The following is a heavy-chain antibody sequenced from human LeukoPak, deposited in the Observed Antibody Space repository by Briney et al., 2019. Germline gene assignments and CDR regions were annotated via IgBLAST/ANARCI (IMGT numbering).Heavy chain of an antibody. J-gene: IGHJ3*02. CDR1: GYTFTSYG. V-gene: IGHV1-18*01. CDR3: ARAAGGSSGPRPGAFDI. CDR2: ISAYNGNT. Sequence: ASVKVSCKASGYTFTSYGISWVRQAPGQGLEWMGWISAYNGNTNYAQKLQGRVTMTTDTSTSTAYMELRSLRSDDTAVYYCARAAGGSSGPRPGAFDIWGQGTMVTVSS. D-gene: IGHD3-22*01.